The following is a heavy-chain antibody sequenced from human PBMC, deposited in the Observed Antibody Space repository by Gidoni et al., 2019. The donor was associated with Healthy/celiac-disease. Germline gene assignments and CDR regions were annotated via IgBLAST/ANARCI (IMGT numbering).Heavy chain of an antibody. D-gene: IGHD4-4*01. CDR1: GGSFRGYY. Sequence: QVQLQQWGAGLLKPSETLSLTCAVYGGSFRGYYWSWIRQPPGKGLEWIGEINHSGSTNYNPSLKSRVTISVDTSKNQFSLKLSSVTAADTAVYYCARGRGTVTVGGNWFDPWGQGTLVTVSS. V-gene: IGHV4-34*01. CDR3: ARGRGTVTVGGNWFDP. J-gene: IGHJ5*02. CDR2: INHSGST.